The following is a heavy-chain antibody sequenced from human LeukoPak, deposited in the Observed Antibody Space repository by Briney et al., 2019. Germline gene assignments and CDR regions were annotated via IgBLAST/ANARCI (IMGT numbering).Heavy chain of an antibody. CDR2: IYYSGST. CDR1: GGSISSGDYY. V-gene: IGHV4-30-4*01. J-gene: IGHJ4*02. D-gene: IGHD3-3*01. Sequence: SETLSLTCTVSGGSISSGDYYWSWIRQPPGKGLEWIGYIYYSGSTYYSPSLKSRVTISVDTSKNHFSLKLSSVTAADTAVYYCARRITIFGVVTSFDYWGQGTLVTVSS. CDR3: ARRITIFGVVTSFDY.